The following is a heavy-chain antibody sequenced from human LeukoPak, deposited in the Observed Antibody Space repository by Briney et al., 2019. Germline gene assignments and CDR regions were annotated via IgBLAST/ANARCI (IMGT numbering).Heavy chain of an antibody. CDR2: INPNSGGT. CDR3: ARETTNRVGATVY. CDR1: GYTFTGYY. D-gene: IGHD1-26*01. J-gene: IGHJ4*02. Sequence: ASVKVSCKASGYTFTGYYMHWVRQAPGQGLEWMGRINPNSGGTNYAQKFQGRVTMTRDTSTSTVYMELSSLRSEDTAVYYCARETTNRVGATVYWGQGTLVTVSS. V-gene: IGHV1-2*06.